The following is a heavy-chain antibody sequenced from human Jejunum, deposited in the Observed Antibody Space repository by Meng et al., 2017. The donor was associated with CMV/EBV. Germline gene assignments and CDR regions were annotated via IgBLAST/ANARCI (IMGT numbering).Heavy chain of an antibody. Sequence: GDSISNGGYYWTWIRQHPGKGLEWIAYIYYSGSTYYNPSHKSRVTMSVDTSKNQFSLKLSSVTAADTAVYYCAREPYGGKGFGYLDYWGQGTLVTVSS. D-gene: IGHD4-23*01. J-gene: IGHJ4*02. CDR3: AREPYGGKGFGYLDY. CDR1: GDSISNGGYY. V-gene: IGHV4-31*02. CDR2: IYYSGST.